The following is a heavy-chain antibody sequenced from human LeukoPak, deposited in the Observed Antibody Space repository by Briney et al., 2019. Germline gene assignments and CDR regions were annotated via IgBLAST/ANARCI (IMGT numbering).Heavy chain of an antibody. CDR1: GYTFTGYY. Sequence: ASVKVSCKASGYTFTGYYMHWVRQAPGQELEGMGWINPNSGGTNYAQKFQGRVTMTRDTSISTAYMELSRLRSDDTAVYYCARGIVATIGAFDIWGQGTMVTVSS. CDR2: INPNSGGT. CDR3: ARGIVATIGAFDI. V-gene: IGHV1-2*02. D-gene: IGHD5-12*01. J-gene: IGHJ3*02.